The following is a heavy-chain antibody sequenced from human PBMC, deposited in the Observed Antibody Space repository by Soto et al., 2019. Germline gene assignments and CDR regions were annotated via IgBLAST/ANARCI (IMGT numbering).Heavy chain of an antibody. J-gene: IGHJ5*02. CDR2: ISGSSDNI. Sequence: QVQLVESGGGVVKPAGSLRLSCAASGFTFSDYFMSWIRQAPGKGLERVSFISGSSDNIKYADSVKGRFTISRDNAKNSLYLQMNSLRAEDTAVYYCVRDSARIVVVPRVDGDNWFDPWGQGTLVTVSS. CDR3: VRDSARIVVVPRVDGDNWFDP. D-gene: IGHD2-2*01. CDR1: GFTFSDYF. V-gene: IGHV3-11*06.